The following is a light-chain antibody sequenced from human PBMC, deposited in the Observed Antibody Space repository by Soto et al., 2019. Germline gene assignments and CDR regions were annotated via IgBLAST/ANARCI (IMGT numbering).Light chain of an antibody. Sequence: IQMTQSPSSLSASVGDRVTITCRASETIASFLNWYQHKPGKAPKVLIYGASNLQSGVPSRFSGSGSGTDFTLTISSLQPEDFAIYYCQQSYRTLWSFGRGTKVEIK. V-gene: IGKV1-39*01. J-gene: IGKJ1*01. CDR2: GAS. CDR3: QQSYRTLWS. CDR1: ETIASF.